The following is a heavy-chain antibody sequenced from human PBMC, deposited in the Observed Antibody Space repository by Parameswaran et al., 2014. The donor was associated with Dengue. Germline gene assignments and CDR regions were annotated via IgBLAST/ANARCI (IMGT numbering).Heavy chain of an antibody. Sequence: PGKGLEWIGYIYYSGSTYYNPSLKSRVTISVDTSKNQFSLKLSSVTAADTAVYYCARALRYHYYMDVWARTTVTVSS. CDR3: ARALRYHYYMDV. D-gene: IGHD3-3*01. J-gene: IGHJ6*03. CDR2: IYYSGST. V-gene: IGHV4-31*02.